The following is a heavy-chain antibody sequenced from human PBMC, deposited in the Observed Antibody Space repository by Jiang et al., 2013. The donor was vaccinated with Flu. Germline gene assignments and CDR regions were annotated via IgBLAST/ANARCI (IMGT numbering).Heavy chain of an antibody. V-gene: IGHV1-69*01. D-gene: IGHD5-24*01. CDR3: ARGGFMKAKWLMLES. Sequence: VESATEVRKPGSSVRVSCKTSGGTFSSDVISWVRQAPGQGFEWLGGIIPIFTTTTYTQKFRGRLTITADESSGSVFMDLSSLTSEDTAVYYCARGGFMKAKWLMLESWGQGTQVTVSS. J-gene: IGHJ4*02. CDR1: GGTFSSDV. CDR2: IIPIFTTT.